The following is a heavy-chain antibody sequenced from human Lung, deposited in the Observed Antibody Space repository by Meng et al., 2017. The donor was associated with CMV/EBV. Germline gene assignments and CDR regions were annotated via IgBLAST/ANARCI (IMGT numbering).Heavy chain of an antibody. CDR3: VRANLGSADY. CDR2: ITPSSGGT. Sequence: QLQLGQSGAEVKKPGASVKVSCKASGYTLTGYYRHWLRQAPGQGLEWVGRITPSSGGTTYAQKFQGRVTMTRDTSISTAYMELSSLRSDDAAIYYCVRANLGSADYWGQGTLVTVSS. CDR1: GYTLTGYY. V-gene: IGHV1-2*06. D-gene: IGHD7-27*01. J-gene: IGHJ4*02.